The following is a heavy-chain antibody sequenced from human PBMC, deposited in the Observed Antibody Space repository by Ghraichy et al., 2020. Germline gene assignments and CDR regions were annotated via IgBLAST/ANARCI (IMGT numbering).Heavy chain of an antibody. J-gene: IGHJ6*02. CDR1: GFTFSSYW. Sequence: GGSLRLSCAASGFTFSSYWMHWVRQAPGKGLVWVSRINSDGSSTSYADSVKGRFTISRDNAKNTLYLQMNSLRAEDTAVYYCARDSAQKTYCSGGSCYSFYDYYYYYGMDVWGQGTTVTVSS. V-gene: IGHV3-74*01. D-gene: IGHD2-15*01. CDR2: INSDGSST. CDR3: ARDSAQKTYCSGGSCYSFYDYYYYYGMDV.